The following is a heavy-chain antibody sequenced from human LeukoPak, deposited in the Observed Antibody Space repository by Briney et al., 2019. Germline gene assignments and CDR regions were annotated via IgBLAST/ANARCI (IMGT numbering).Heavy chain of an antibody. CDR2: IYPGDSDT. J-gene: IGHJ4*02. D-gene: IGHD1-7*01. CDR1: GYSFSTYY. CDR3: ARHQLELLYFDS. Sequence: GESLKISCKGSGYSFSTYYIAWVRQMPGEGLEWMGLIYPGDSDTRYSPSFKGQVTISADKSISTAYLQWSSLKASDTAMYFCARHQLELLYFDSWGQGTLVTVSS. V-gene: IGHV5-51*01.